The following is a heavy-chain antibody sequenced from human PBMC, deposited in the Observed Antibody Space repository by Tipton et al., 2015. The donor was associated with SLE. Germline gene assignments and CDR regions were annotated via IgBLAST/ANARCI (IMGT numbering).Heavy chain of an antibody. CDR2: FFYDGTT. CDR3: ASLIWPDAFNV. Sequence: GLVKPSETLSLTCTVSGGCIISSSDYWGWIRQPPGKGLEWLGRFFYDGTTYYNPSPKSRLTISLDTSKNQFTLKLTSVTAADTAVYFCASLIWPDAFNVWGQGTMVTISS. CDR1: GGCIISSSDY. V-gene: IGHV4-39*06. J-gene: IGHJ3*01. D-gene: IGHD3-16*01.